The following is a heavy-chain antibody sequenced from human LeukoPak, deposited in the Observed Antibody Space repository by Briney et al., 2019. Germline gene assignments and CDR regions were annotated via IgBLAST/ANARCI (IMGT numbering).Heavy chain of an antibody. J-gene: IGHJ4*02. CDR3: ARERRIAAAVFDY. D-gene: IGHD6-13*01. CDR2: ISSSGSTI. V-gene: IGHV3-11*04. Sequence: PGGSLRLSCAASGFTFSDYYMSWIRQAPGKGLEWVSYISSSGSTIYYADSVKGRFTISRDNAKNSLYLQMNSLRDEDTAVYYCARERRIAAAVFDYWGQGTLVTVSS. CDR1: GFTFSDYY.